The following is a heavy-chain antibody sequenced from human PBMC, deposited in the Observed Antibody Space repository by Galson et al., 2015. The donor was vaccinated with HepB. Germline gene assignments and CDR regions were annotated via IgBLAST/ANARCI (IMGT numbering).Heavy chain of an antibody. CDR3: AREVGGYCSGGSCPQAANYGMDV. Sequence: SLRLSCAASGFTFSSYGMHWVRQAPGKGLEWVAVIWYDGSNKYYADSVKGRFTISRDNSKNTLYLQMNSLRAEDTAVYYCAREVGGYCSGGSCPQAANYGMDVWGQGTTVTVSS. CDR1: GFTFSSYG. D-gene: IGHD2-15*01. J-gene: IGHJ6*02. V-gene: IGHV3-33*01. CDR2: IWYDGSNK.